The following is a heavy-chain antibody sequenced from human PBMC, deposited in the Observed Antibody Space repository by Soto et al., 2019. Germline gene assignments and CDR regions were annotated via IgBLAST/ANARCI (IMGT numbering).Heavy chain of an antibody. Sequence: QVQLVESGGGVVQPGRSLRLSCAASGFTFSSYGMHWVRQAPGKGLEWVAVIWYDGSNKYYADSVKGRFTISRDNSKNTLYLQMNSLRAEDTAVYYWARGADCSGGSCSAQYGMDVWGQGTTVTVSS. J-gene: IGHJ6*02. V-gene: IGHV3-33*01. CDR2: IWYDGSNK. CDR1: GFTFSSYG. CDR3: ARGADCSGGSCSAQYGMDV. D-gene: IGHD2-15*01.